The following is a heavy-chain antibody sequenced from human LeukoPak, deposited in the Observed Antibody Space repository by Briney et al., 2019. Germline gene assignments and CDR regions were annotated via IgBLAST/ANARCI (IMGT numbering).Heavy chain of an antibody. CDR2: IYSGGST. D-gene: IGHD3-22*01. CDR3: ARESYDSSGWEALVI. J-gene: IGHJ3*02. V-gene: IGHV3-53*01. Sequence: PGGSLRLFCGASGFTVRSNYMSWVRQAPGKGLEWGSGIYSGGSTYYADSVKGRFTISRDNFKNTLYLQMNSVRAEDTDVYYCARESYDSSGWEALVIWGQGTMVTVSS. CDR1: GFTVRSNY.